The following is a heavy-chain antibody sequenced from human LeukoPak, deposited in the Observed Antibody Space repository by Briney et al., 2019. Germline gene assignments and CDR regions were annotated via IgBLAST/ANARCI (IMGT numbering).Heavy chain of an antibody. V-gene: IGHV3-23*01. J-gene: IGHJ4*02. CDR1: GFTFSSYA. CDR3: AKRLGDHCSSTSCSRDY. D-gene: IGHD2-2*01. CDR2: ISGSGGST. Sequence: GGSLRLSCAASGFTFSSYAMSWVRQAPGKGLKWVSAISGSGGSTYYADSVKGRFTISRDNSKNTLYLQMNSLRAEDTAVYYCAKRLGDHCSSTSCSRDYWGQGTLLTVSS.